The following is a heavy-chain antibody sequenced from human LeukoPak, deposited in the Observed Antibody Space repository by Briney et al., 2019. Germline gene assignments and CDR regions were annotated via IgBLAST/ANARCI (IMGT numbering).Heavy chain of an antibody. V-gene: IGHV4-34*01. J-gene: IGHJ4*02. D-gene: IGHD3-10*01. CDR2: INHSGST. CDR1: GGSFSSYY. Sequence: SETLSLTCAVYGGSFSSYYWSWIRQPPGKGLEWIGEINHSGSTNYNPSLKSRVTISVDTSKNQFSLKLSSVTAADTAVYYCARSMWFGELVGTQPSDYFDYWGQGTLVTVSS. CDR3: ARSMWFGELVGTQPSDYFDY.